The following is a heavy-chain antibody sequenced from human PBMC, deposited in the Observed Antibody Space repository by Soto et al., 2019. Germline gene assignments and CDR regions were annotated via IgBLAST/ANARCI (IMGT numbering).Heavy chain of an antibody. V-gene: IGHV1-18*01. D-gene: IGHD3-3*01. CDR2: ISAYNGNT. J-gene: IGHJ6*03. CDR1: GYTFTSYG. CDR3: ARELGDVPDDFLSGYYTWEYGLLYYYYRDV. Sequence: ASVTVSCKASGYTFTSYGISWVRQAPGQGLEWMGWISAYNGNTNYAQKLQGRVTMTTDTSTSTAYMELRSLRSDDTALDYCARELGDVPDDFLSGYYTWEYGLLYYYYRDVWGKGTRVTVSS.